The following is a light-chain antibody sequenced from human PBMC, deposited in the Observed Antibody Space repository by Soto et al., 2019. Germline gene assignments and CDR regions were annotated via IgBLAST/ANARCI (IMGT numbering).Light chain of an antibody. CDR1: QSISYW. Sequence: DIQRTRSPSAVSASVGDRVTSTCRASQSISYWLAWYQQKPGKAPKVLIYHASSLESGVPSRFSASGSGTEFTLTISSLQPDDLATYYCQQYHDYWTFGQGTKVDIK. J-gene: IGKJ1*01. CDR3: QQYHDYWT. CDR2: HAS. V-gene: IGKV1-5*01.